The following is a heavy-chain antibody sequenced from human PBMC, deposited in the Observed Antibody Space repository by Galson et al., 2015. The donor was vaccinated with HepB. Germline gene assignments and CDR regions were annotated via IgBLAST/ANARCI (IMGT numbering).Heavy chain of an antibody. CDR2: IIPILGIA. CDR1: GGTFSSYT. V-gene: IGHV1-69*02. CDR3: ARRGYCSSTSCYRLKNYYYMDV. J-gene: IGHJ6*03. D-gene: IGHD2-2*01. Sequence: SVKVSCKASGGTFSSYTISWVRQAPGQGLEWMGRIIPILGIANYAQKFQGRVTITADKSTSTAYMELSSLRSEDTAVYYCARRGYCSSTSCYRLKNYYYMDVWGKGTTVTVSS.